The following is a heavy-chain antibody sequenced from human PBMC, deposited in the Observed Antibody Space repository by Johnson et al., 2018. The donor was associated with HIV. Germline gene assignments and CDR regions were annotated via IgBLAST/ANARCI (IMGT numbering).Heavy chain of an antibody. CDR1: GFTFDDYG. CDR2: ILYDGSNK. CDR3: AAAEYDAFDI. D-gene: IGHD6-6*01. V-gene: IGHV3-30*02. J-gene: IGHJ3*02. Sequence: QVQLVESGGGVVRPGGSLRLSCTASGFTFDDYGMSWVRQAPGKGLEWVAFILYDGSNKYYADSVKGRFTISRDNSKNTLYLQMNSLRAEDTAVYYCAAAEYDAFDIWGQGTMVTVSS.